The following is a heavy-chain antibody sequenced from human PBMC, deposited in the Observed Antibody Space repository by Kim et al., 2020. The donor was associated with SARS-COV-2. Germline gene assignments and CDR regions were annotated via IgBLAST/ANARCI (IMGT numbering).Heavy chain of an antibody. V-gene: IGHV1-2*02. CDR1: GFTLPDYY. CDR3: AREVQHSNSFDY. J-gene: IGHJ4*02. D-gene: IGHD2-21*01. Sequence: ASVKVSCKPSGFTLPDYYMHWVRQAPGQGLEWIGWINPDSAGTNNAPKFQGRVNVTRDTSINTAYMELTRLTSDDTAVYYCAREVQHSNSFDYWGQGTVV. CDR2: INPDSAGT.